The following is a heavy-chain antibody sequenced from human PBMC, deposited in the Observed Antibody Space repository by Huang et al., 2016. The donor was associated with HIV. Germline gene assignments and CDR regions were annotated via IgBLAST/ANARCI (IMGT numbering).Heavy chain of an antibody. D-gene: IGHD3-22*01. V-gene: IGHV3-48*01. J-gene: IGHJ4*02. CDR1: GYTFSTYS. CDR2: ISKTSGAT. CDR3: VRDSSSGLQLRY. Sequence: EVQLVESGGGLAQPGGSLRLSCVASGYTFSTYSMNWVRQAPGKGLEGVSYISKTSGATSYAESVKGRFTVSRDNVKNSVYLQMNRLRVEDTAMYYCVRDSSSGLQLRYWGQGALVIVS.